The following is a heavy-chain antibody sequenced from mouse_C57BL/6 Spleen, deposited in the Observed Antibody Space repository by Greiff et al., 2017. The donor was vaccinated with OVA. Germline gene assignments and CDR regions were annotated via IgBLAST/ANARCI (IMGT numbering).Heavy chain of an antibody. D-gene: IGHD1-1*01. Sequence: EVQLQQSGPELVKPGASVKISCKASGYTFTDYYMNWVKQSHGKSLEWIGDINPNNGGTSYNQKFKGKATLTVDKSSSTAYMELRSLTSEDSAVYYCARWDNYYGSSYYFDYWGQGTTLTVSS. V-gene: IGHV1-26*01. CDR3: ARWDNYYGSSYYFDY. CDR1: GYTFTDYY. J-gene: IGHJ2*01. CDR2: INPNNGGT.